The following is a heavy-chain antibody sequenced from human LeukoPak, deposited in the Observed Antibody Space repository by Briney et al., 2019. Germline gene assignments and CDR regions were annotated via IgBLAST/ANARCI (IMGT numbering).Heavy chain of an antibody. CDR3: ARDWGTYFDY. J-gene: IGHJ4*02. CDR2: IYYSGST. V-gene: IGHV4-61*01. Sequence: SETLSLTCTVSGVSVSSGSYYWSWIRQPPGKGLEWIGYIYYSGSTNYNPSLKSRVTISVDTSKNQFSLKLSSVTAADTAVYYCARDWGTYFDYWGQGTLVTVSS. CDR1: GVSVSSGSYY. D-gene: IGHD7-27*01.